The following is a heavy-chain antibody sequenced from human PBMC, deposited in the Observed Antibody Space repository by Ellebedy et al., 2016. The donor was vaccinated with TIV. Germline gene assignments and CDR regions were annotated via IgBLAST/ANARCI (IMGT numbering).Heavy chain of an antibody. D-gene: IGHD2-8*01. CDR1: GGSFSAYY. CDR3: GSSRSMGPFDY. V-gene: IGHV4-34*01. CDR2: VNHSGST. J-gene: IGHJ4*02. Sequence: SETLSLTXAVYGGSFSAYYWNWIRQPPGKGLEWIGEVNHSGSTNYNPSLKSRGTILVDTSKNQFFLKRRYVTAADTAVYYCGSSRSMGPFDYWGQGILVTVSS.